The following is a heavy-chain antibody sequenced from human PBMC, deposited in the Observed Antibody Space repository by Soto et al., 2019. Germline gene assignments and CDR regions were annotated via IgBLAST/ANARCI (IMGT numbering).Heavy chain of an antibody. Sequence: SQTLSLTCAISGDTVSSNSAAWTWIRQSPSRGLEWLGKTYYRSKWYNEYAVFVKSRISINADTSKNQFSLQLDSVTPEDTAVYYCARGGYSMDVWGQGTTVTVSS. V-gene: IGHV6-1*01. CDR1: GDTVSSNSAA. J-gene: IGHJ6*02. CDR3: ARGGYSMDV. CDR2: TYYRSKWYN.